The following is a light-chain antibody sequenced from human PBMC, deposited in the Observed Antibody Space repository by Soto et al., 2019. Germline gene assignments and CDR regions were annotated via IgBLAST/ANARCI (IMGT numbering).Light chain of an antibody. CDR3: MQALQTPELT. J-gene: IGKJ4*01. CDR1: QSLLHSNGYNY. Sequence: DIVMTQSPLSLPVTPGEPASISCRSSQSLLHSNGYNYLDWYLQKPGQSPQLLIYLGSNRASGVPDRFSGSGSGTDFTLKISRVEAEDVWVYYCMQALQTPELTFGGGTKVDIK. V-gene: IGKV2-28*01. CDR2: LGS.